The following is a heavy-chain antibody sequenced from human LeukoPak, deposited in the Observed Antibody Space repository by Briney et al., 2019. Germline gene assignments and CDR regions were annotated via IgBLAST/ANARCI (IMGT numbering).Heavy chain of an antibody. CDR2: IRGSGGGS. Sequence: PGGSLRLSCAASGFTFSSYAMSWVRQAPGQGLEWVSTIRGSGGGSYYADSVKGRFTISRDNSKNTLYLQMNSLRAEDTAVYYCAKEAVRRFDFDYWGKGTLVTVS. V-gene: IGHV3-23*01. CDR3: AKEAVRRFDFDY. D-gene: IGHD3-10*01. CDR1: GFTFSSYA. J-gene: IGHJ4*02.